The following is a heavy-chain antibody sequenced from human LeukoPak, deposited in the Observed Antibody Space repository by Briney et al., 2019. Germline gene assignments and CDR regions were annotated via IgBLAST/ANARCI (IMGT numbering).Heavy chain of an antibody. CDR3: ASEERLEWSPDYCYYYMDV. J-gene: IGHJ6*03. Sequence: SETLSLTCTVSGGSISSYYWSWIRQPAGKGLEWIGRIYTSGSTNYNPSLKSRVTMSVDTSKNQFSLKLSSVTAADTAVYYCASEERLEWSPDYCYYYMDVWGKGTTVTVSS. CDR2: IYTSGST. CDR1: GGSISSYY. V-gene: IGHV4-4*07. D-gene: IGHD3-3*01.